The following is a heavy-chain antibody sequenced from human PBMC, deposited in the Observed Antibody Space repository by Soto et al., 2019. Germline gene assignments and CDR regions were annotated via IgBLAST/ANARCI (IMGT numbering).Heavy chain of an antibody. D-gene: IGHD1-20*01. Sequence: QVQLVQSGAEVEKPGASVKVSCQASGYNFNTYDINWVRQATGQGLEWVGWMSPSSGNTGYAQKFQGRVTMTRDTSVSTAYMELNSLTSDDTAVYYCARGITQGYDYWGQGTPVTVSS. CDR2: MSPSSGNT. V-gene: IGHV1-8*02. CDR1: GYNFNTYD. J-gene: IGHJ4*02. CDR3: ARGITQGYDY.